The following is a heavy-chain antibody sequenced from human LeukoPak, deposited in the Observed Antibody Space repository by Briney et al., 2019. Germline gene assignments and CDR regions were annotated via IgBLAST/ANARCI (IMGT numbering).Heavy chain of an antibody. CDR2: IYYSGSA. CDR1: GGSISTYY. Sequence: PSETLSLTCTVSGGSISTYYWSWIRQPPGKGLEWIGYIYYSGSAKYNPSLKSRVTLSVDTSKNQFSLKLSSVTAADTAVYYCGRSYGSGNYFDYWGQGTLVTVSS. V-gene: IGHV4-59*01. CDR3: GRSYGSGNYFDY. J-gene: IGHJ4*02. D-gene: IGHD3-10*01.